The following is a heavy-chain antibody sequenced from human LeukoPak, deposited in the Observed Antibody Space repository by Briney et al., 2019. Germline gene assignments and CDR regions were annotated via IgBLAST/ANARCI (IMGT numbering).Heavy chain of an antibody. Sequence: ASETLSLTCTVSGDSISSGDYYWSWIRQPAGKGLEWIGRISSSGSTNYNPSLKSRVTISVDTSKNQFSLKLSSVTAADTAVYYCARQSSGYDSDYYYYMDVWGKGTTVTISS. D-gene: IGHD5-12*01. J-gene: IGHJ6*03. CDR2: ISSSGST. V-gene: IGHV4-61*02. CDR3: ARQSSGYDSDYYYYMDV. CDR1: GDSISSGDYY.